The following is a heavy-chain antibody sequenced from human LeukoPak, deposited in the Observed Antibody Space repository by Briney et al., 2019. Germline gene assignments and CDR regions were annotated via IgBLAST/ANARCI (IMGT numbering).Heavy chain of an antibody. V-gene: IGHV3-30*14. Sequence: GGSLRLSCAASGFNFNTYAMKWVRQAPGKGLEWLAVVLFDGSDQYYADSVQGRFTISRDNSKNTLYLQMNSLRAEDTAVYYCARRAGAYSHPYDYWGQGTLVTVSS. CDR1: GFNFNTYA. J-gene: IGHJ4*02. CDR2: VLFDGSDQ. D-gene: IGHD4/OR15-4a*01. CDR3: ARRAGAYSHPYDY.